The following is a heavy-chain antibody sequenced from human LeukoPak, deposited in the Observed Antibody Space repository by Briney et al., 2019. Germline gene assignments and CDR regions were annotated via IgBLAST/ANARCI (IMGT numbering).Heavy chain of an antibody. Sequence: GGSLRLSCAASGFSFSTHWMHWVRQAPGKGLVYVAQINSDGSATAYADSVKGRFTISRDNAKNTLYREMSSLRAEDTAVYYCGSLTVVARDHWGQGTLVTVSS. CDR3: GSLTVVARDH. CDR1: GFSFSTHW. J-gene: IGHJ4*02. V-gene: IGHV3-74*01. CDR2: INSDGSAT. D-gene: IGHD3-22*01.